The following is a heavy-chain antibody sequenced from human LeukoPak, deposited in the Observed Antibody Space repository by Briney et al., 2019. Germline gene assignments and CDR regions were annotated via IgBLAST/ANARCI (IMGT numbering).Heavy chain of an antibody. V-gene: IGHV1-2*02. CDR1: GYTFTCYY. Sequence: ASVKVSCKASGYTFTCYYMHWVRQAPGQGLEWMGWINPHSGGTDHAQKFQGRVTMTRDTSISTAYMELSRLRSDDTAVYYCARDMDSGPDFFDYWGRGTLVTVSS. CDR3: ARDMDSGPDFFDY. J-gene: IGHJ4*02. CDR2: INPHSGGT. D-gene: IGHD1-26*01.